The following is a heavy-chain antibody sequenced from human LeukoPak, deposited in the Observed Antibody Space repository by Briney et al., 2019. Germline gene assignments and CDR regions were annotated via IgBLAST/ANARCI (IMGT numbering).Heavy chain of an antibody. Sequence: GGSLRLSCAASGFTFSTYWMSWVRQAPGKGLELVANIKQDGSEKYYVASVKGRITISNANNDKNSLYLQLNSLRADDTAVYYCARTQRRLDSWGEGGLVTVSS. CDR2: IKQDGSEK. J-gene: IGHJ4*02. D-gene: IGHD6-25*01. CDR1: GFTFSTYW. CDR3: ARTQRRLDS. V-gene: IGHV3-7*01.